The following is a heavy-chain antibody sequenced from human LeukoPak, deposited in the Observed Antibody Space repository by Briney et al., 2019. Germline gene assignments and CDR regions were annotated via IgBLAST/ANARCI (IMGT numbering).Heavy chain of an antibody. Sequence: SETLSLTCAVSGGSISSGGYSWSWIRQPPGKGLEWIGYIYHSGSTYYNPSLKSRVTISVDRSKNQFSLKLSSVTAADTAVYYCARRGSGTHAFDIWGQGTMVTVSS. CDR1: GGSISSGGYS. CDR3: ARRGSGTHAFDI. J-gene: IGHJ3*02. V-gene: IGHV4-30-2*01. CDR2: IYHSGST. D-gene: IGHD1-26*01.